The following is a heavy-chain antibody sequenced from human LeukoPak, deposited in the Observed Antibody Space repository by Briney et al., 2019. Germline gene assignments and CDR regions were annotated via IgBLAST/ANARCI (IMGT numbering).Heavy chain of an antibody. CDR1: GGSMRTSTHY. Sequence: PSETLSLTCNVSGGSMRTSTHYWGWIHQPPGKGLEWVGTIYYSGSTYYNPSLKSRLSISVDTSKNQFSLRLDSVTAADTAIYYCTRQAGYCSGGSCYFYFDFWGQGTLVTVSS. CDR2: IYYSGST. D-gene: IGHD2-15*01. CDR3: TRQAGYCSGGSCYFYFDF. V-gene: IGHV4-39*01. J-gene: IGHJ4*02.